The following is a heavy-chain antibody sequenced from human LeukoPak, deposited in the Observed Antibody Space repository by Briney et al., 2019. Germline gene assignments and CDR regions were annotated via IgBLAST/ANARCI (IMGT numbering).Heavy chain of an antibody. CDR2: INDHTGDT. CDR1: GGSFTDYF. V-gene: IGHV4-34*01. D-gene: IGHD3-10*01. CDR3: ARGFYGAGSHFDY. Sequence: SETLSLTCTVFGGSFTDYFWTWIRHSPGKGLEWIGEINDHTGDTKYNPSLNSRVSISLEKSKNQLSLRLTSVTAADTAVYYCARGFYGAGSHFDYWGQGTLVTVSS. J-gene: IGHJ4*02.